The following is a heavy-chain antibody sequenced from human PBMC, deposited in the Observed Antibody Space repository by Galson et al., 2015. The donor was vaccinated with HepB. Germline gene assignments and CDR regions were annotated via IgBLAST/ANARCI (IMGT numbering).Heavy chain of an antibody. V-gene: IGHV3-30*18. CDR2: ISYDGSNK. D-gene: IGHD6-19*01. CDR3: AKDIGSGWNGVFDY. CDR1: GFTFSSYG. Sequence: SLRLSCAASGFTFSSYGMHWVRQAPGKGLEWVAVISYDGSNKYYADSVKGRFTISRDNSKNTLYLQMNSLRAEDTAVYYCAKDIGSGWNGVFDYWGQGTLVTVSS. J-gene: IGHJ4*02.